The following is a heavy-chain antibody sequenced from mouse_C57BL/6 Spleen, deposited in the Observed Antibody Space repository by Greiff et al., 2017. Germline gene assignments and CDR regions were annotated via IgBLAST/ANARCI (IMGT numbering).Heavy chain of an antibody. V-gene: IGHV1-22*01. CDR2: INPNNGGT. CDR3: ARWWLRDWFAY. D-gene: IGHD1-1*02. J-gene: IGHJ3*01. Sequence: EVQLQQSGPELVKPGASVKMSCKASGYTFTDYNMHWVKQSHGKSLEWIGYINPNNGGTSSNQMFTGKATLTVNKASSTAYMELRSLTSEGSAVYYCARWWLRDWFAYWGQGTLVTVSA. CDR1: GYTFTDYN.